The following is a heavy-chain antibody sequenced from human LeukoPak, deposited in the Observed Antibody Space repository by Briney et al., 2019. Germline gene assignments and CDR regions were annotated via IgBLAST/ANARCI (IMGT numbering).Heavy chain of an antibody. Sequence: SQTLSLTSTVSGGSISSSSCYWGWIRQPPGNGLEWIGSIYYSGSTYYNPSLKSRVTISVDTSKNQFSLKLSSVTAADTAVYYCARHNRFYYDSSGHRHYYGMDVWGQGTTVTVSS. CDR1: GGSISSSSCY. CDR2: IYYSGST. D-gene: IGHD3-22*01. V-gene: IGHV4-39*01. J-gene: IGHJ6*02. CDR3: ARHNRFYYDSSGHRHYYGMDV.